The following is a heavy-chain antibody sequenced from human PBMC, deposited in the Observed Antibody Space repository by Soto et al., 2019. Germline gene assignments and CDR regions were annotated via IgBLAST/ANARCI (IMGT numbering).Heavy chain of an antibody. Sequence: SETLSLTCTVSGGSISSYYWSWIRQPPGKGLEWIGYIYYSGSTNYNPSLKSRVTISVDTSKNQFSLKLSSVTAADTAVYYCARAGHIAAAGGWFDPWGQGALVTVSS. J-gene: IGHJ5*02. CDR3: ARAGHIAAAGGWFDP. CDR2: IYYSGST. V-gene: IGHV4-59*01. D-gene: IGHD6-13*01. CDR1: GGSISSYY.